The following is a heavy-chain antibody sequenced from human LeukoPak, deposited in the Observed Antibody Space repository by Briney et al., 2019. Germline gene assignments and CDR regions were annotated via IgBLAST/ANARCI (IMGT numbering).Heavy chain of an antibody. CDR2: IIGSGGSN. CDR3: AKDLFVSPDCSSTSCHRSPYYFDY. J-gene: IGHJ4*02. V-gene: IGHV3-23*01. D-gene: IGHD2-2*01. Sequence: GSLILFSAAAAFIFISNAMRWCLQPPGEGLQGVLAIIGSGGSNYYYDSVKGRFTISRDNSKNTLYLQMNSLRAEEKAVYYCAKDLFVSPDCSSTSCHRSPYYFDYWGQGKLVTVSS. CDR1: AFIFISNA.